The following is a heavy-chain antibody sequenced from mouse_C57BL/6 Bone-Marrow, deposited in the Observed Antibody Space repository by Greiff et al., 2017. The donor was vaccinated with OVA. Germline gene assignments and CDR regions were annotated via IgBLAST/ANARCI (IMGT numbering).Heavy chain of an antibody. J-gene: IGHJ4*01. D-gene: IGHD2-3*01. V-gene: IGHV10-1*01. CDR2: IRSKSNNYAT. CDR3: VRQGDGYSYYAMDY. CDR1: GFSFNTYA. Sequence: EVQLVESGGGLVQPKGSLKLSCAASGFSFNTYAMNWVRQAPGKGLEWVARIRSKSNNYATYYADSVKDRFTISRDDSESMLYLQMNNLKTEDTAMYYCVRQGDGYSYYAMDYWGQGTSVTVSS.